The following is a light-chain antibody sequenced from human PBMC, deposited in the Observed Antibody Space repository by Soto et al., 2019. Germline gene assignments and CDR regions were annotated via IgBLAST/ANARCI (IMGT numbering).Light chain of an antibody. CDR2: DAS. Sequence: DIQMTQSPSSLSASVGDRVTITCQASQDISNYLNWYQQKPGKAPKLLIYDASNLETGVPSRFRRSGSGTDFTFTISSLQPEDIATYYCQQYDNLPLTFGGGTKVEIK. V-gene: IGKV1-33*01. CDR3: QQYDNLPLT. CDR1: QDISNY. J-gene: IGKJ4*01.